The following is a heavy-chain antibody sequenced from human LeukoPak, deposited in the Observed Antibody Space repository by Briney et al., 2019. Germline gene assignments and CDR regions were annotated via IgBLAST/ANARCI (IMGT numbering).Heavy chain of an antibody. Sequence: GASVKVSCKASGYTFTSYDINWVRQATGQGLEWMGWMNPNSGNTGYAQKFQGRVTMTRNTSISTAYMELSSLRSEDTAVYYCARGRLVYDFWSGYYWGDNSLLNWFDPWGQGTLVTVSS. CDR2: MNPNSGNT. V-gene: IGHV1-8*01. J-gene: IGHJ5*02. CDR1: GYTFTSYD. D-gene: IGHD3-3*01. CDR3: ARGRLVYDFWSGYYWGDNSLLNWFDP.